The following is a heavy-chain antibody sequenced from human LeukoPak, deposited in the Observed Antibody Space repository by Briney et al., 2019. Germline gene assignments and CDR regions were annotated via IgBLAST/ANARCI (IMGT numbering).Heavy chain of an antibody. CDR2: ISSRATNT. CDR3: AAGGRYIYGYGD. D-gene: IGHD5-18*01. Sequence: GASLRLSCVVSGLTFDNFSMGWVRQAPGKGLEWVSTISSRATNTYYADSVKGRFTISRDNSKNTLYLELNTLRAEDTAVYYCAAGGRYIYGYGDLGEGTLVTVSS. J-gene: IGHJ4*02. CDR1: GLTFDNFS. V-gene: IGHV3-23*01.